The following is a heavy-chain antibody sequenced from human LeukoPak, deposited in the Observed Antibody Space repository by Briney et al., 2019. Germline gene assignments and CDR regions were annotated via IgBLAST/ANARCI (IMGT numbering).Heavy chain of an antibody. CDR2: ISSSISYI. V-gene: IGHV3-21*01. D-gene: IGHD5-24*01. CDR1: GFTFSSYS. J-gene: IGHJ4*02. Sequence: GGSLRLSCAASGFTFSSYSMNWVRQAPGKGLEWVSSISSSISYIYYADSVKGRFTISRDNAKNSLYLQMNSLRAEDTAVYYCARETRDGYNPTLDYWGQGTLVTVSS. CDR3: ARETRDGYNPTLDY.